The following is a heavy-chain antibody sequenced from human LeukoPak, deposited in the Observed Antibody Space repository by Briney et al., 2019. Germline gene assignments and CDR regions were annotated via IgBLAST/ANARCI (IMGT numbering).Heavy chain of an antibody. Sequence: GGSLRLSCAASGNYWMHWVRQAPGKGLVWVSHINSDGSWTAYVDSVKGRFTISKDNAKNMVYLQMNNLRAEDTAVYYCVSLYETYWGRGTLVTVSS. CDR3: VSLYETY. D-gene: IGHD2/OR15-2a*01. CDR1: GNYW. V-gene: IGHV3-74*01. J-gene: IGHJ4*02. CDR2: INSDGSWT.